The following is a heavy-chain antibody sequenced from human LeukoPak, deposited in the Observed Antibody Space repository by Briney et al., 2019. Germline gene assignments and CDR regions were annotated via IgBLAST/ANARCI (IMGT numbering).Heavy chain of an antibody. D-gene: IGHD4-17*01. V-gene: IGHV1-2*02. CDR2: IHPNSGDT. CDR1: GYTSTDYY. CDR3: ASYYGHYTRNWMDT. Sequence: GASVKVSCKASGYTSTDYYMHWVRQAPGQGLEWMGWIHPNSGDTKSAQRFQGRVTMTRDTSISTAYMELTRLTSDDTAVYYCASYYGHYTRNWMDTWGQGTLVTVSS. J-gene: IGHJ5*02.